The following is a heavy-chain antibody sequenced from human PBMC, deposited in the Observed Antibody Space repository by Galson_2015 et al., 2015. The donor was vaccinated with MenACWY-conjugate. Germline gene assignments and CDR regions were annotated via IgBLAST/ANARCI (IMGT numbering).Heavy chain of an antibody. CDR3: SRTGATPGDY. CDR2: IYWDDDK. Sequence: PALVKPTQPLTLTCTFSGFSLSTSGVGVGWIRQPPGKALEWLALIYWDDDKRYSPSLRSRLTITKDTSKNHVVFTMTNMDPVDAATYYCSRTGATPGDYWGQGTLVTVSS. D-gene: IGHD2-15*01. J-gene: IGHJ4*02. CDR1: GFSLSTSGVG. V-gene: IGHV2-5*02.